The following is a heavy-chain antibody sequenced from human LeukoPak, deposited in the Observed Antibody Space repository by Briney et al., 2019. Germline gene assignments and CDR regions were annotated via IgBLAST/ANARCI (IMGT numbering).Heavy chain of an antibody. Sequence: SETLFLTCTVSGGSISSYYWSWIRQPPGKGLEWIGYIYYSGSTNYNPSLKSRVTISVDTSKNQFSLKLSSVTAADTAVYYCARGSDRGYYYYYGMDVWGKGTTVTVSS. J-gene: IGHJ6*04. CDR2: IYYSGST. V-gene: IGHV4-59*01. D-gene: IGHD3-10*01. CDR1: GGSISSYY. CDR3: ARGSDRGYYYYYGMDV.